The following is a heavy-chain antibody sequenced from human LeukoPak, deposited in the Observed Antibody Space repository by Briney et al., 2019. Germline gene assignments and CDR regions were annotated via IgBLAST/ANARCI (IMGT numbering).Heavy chain of an antibody. J-gene: IGHJ6*03. CDR3: AGGGNYYYYYYMDV. Sequence: SETLSLTCTVSGGSITSFYRTWLGQSPGKGREWIGYIYYSGSTNYNPSLKSRVTISVDTSKNQFSLKLSSVTAADTGVYYCAGGGNYYYYYYMDVWGKGTTVTVSS. CDR2: IYYSGST. CDR1: GGSITSFY. V-gene: IGHV4-59*08. D-gene: IGHD4-23*01.